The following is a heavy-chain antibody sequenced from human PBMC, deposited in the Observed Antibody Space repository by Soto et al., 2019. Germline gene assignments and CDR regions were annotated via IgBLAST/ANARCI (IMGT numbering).Heavy chain of an antibody. V-gene: IGHV4-30-2*01. D-gene: IGHD3-10*01. CDR2: IYHSGST. J-gene: IGHJ4*02. Sequence: QLQLQESGSGQVKPSQTLSLTCAVSGGSISSGGYSWSWIRQPPGKGLEWIGYIYHSGSTYYNPSLKSRVTISVDRSKNQFSLKLSSVTAADTAVYYCAGGSGSYYYWGQGTLVTVSS. CDR3: AGGSGSYYY. CDR1: GGSISSGGYS.